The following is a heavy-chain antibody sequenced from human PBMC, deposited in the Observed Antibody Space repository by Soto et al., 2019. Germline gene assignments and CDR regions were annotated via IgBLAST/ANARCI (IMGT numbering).Heavy chain of an antibody. D-gene: IGHD1-1*01. CDR1: GFSLSTSGVG. CDR3: AHSVGMATTYWYFDL. V-gene: IGHV2-5*02. Sequence: QITLKESGPTLVKPTQTLTLTCTFSGFSLSTSGVGVGWIRQPPGKALEWLALIYWDDDVRYSPSLKNRLTIXXDXSIXQVVLTMTNMDPVDTGTYYCAHSVGMATTYWYFDLWGRGTLVTVSS. CDR2: IYWDDDV. J-gene: IGHJ2*01.